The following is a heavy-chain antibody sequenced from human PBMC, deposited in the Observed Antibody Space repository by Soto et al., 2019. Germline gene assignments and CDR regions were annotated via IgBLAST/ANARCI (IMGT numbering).Heavy chain of an antibody. CDR1: GYTFTSYD. CDR3: VWRWSGPPSRENKHYYYYYMDV. J-gene: IGHJ6*03. CDR2: MNPNSGNT. Sequence: ASVKVSCKASGYTFTSYDINWVRQATGQGLEWMGWMNPNSGNTGYAQKFQGRVTMTRNTSISTAYMELSSLRSEDTAVYYCVWRWSGPPSRENKHYYYYYMDVWGKGTTVTVSS. V-gene: IGHV1-8*01. D-gene: IGHD3-3*01.